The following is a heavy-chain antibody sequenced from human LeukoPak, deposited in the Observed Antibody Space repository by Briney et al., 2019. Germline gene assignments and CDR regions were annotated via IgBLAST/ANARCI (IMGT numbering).Heavy chain of an antibody. CDR1: GYTFTGYY. V-gene: IGHV1-2*02. CDR3: ASGRGGGYGLDV. CDR2: INSNSGDT. Sequence: ASVKVSCKASGYTFTGYYMHWVRQAPGQGLEWMGWINSNSGDTIYAQTFQGRVTMTRDTSISTFYMDLIGLRSDDTAVYYCASGRGGGYGLDVWDQGTTVTVSS. J-gene: IGHJ6*02. D-gene: IGHD3-10*01.